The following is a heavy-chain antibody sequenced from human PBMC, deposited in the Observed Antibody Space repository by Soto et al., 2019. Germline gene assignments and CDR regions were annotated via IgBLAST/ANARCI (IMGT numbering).Heavy chain of an antibody. Sequence: EVQLVDSGGVLVQPWESLRLSCAASGFIFSNFWMSWVRQAPGKGLEWVANIKEDGSEKYYVDSVKGRFTISRDTDKNSLYLQMNSLRVEDTAVYYCVRGSSVSDWGQGTLVTVSS. J-gene: IGHJ4*02. V-gene: IGHV3-7*03. CDR1: GFIFSNFW. D-gene: IGHD3-10*01. CDR3: VRGSSVSD. CDR2: IKEDGSEK.